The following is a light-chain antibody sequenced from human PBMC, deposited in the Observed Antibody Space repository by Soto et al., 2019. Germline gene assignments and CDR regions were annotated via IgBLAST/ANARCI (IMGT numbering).Light chain of an antibody. CDR3: QQRSNWL. CDR1: QTVATN. V-gene: IGKV3-11*01. CDR2: DAS. J-gene: IGKJ3*01. Sequence: VMKKSPANPSVSHGDRCASSCRASQTVATNVAWYQQKPGQAPRLLIYDASSRPTDIPARFRGSGSGTDCTLTISSLEPEDFAVYYCQQRSNWLVGPGT.